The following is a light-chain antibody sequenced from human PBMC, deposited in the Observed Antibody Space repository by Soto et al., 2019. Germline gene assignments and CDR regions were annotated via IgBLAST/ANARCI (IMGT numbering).Light chain of an antibody. V-gene: IGLV2-14*01. CDR1: SSDVGGFNY. CDR3: SSYRSSSPPYV. Sequence: QSVLTQPASVSGSPGQSITISCTGTSSDVGGFNYVSWFQQHPGKAPKLMIYEVSNRPSGVSNRFSGSKSGNTASLTISGFQAEDEADYYCSSYRSSSPPYVFGTGTKGTVL. J-gene: IGLJ1*01. CDR2: EVS.